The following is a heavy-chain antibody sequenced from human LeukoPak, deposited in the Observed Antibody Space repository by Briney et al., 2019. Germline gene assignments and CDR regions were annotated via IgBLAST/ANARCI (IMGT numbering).Heavy chain of an antibody. J-gene: IGHJ4*02. CDR3: ARGVAAAGHARHFDY. D-gene: IGHD6-13*01. Sequence: SETLSLTCTVSGGSISSSSYYWGWIRQPPGKGLEWIGSIYYSGSTYYNPSLKSRVTISVDTSKNQFSLKLSSVTAADTAVYYCARGVAAAGHARHFDYWGQGTLVTVSS. CDR2: IYYSGST. V-gene: IGHV4-39*07. CDR1: GGSISSSSYY.